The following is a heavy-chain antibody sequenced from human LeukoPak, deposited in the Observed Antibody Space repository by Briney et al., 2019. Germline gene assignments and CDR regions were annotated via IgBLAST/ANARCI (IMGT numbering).Heavy chain of an antibody. D-gene: IGHD2-8*02. V-gene: IGHV3-7*01. J-gene: IGHJ4*02. CDR3: ARDGGHSTDLDY. Sequence: GWSLRLSCATSGFTFSRHWMSWVRQAPGKGPEWVANIKQDGSERYYVHSVKSRFTISRDNAKNSLYLQMNSLRAEDTAVYYCARDGGHSTDLDYWGQGIPVTVSS. CDR2: IKQDGSER. CDR1: GFTFSRHW.